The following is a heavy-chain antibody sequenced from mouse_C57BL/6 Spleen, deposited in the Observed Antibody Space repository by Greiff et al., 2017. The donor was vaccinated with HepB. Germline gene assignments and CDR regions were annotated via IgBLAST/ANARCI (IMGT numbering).Heavy chain of an antibody. CDR3: ARWDNYEMDY. J-gene: IGHJ4*01. CDR2: INPNNGGT. D-gene: IGHD1-3*01. CDR1: GYTFTDYY. Sequence: EVQLQQSGPELVKPGASVKISCKASGYTFTDYYMNWVKQSHGKSLEWIGDINPNNGGTSYNQKFKGKATLTVDKSYSTAYMELRSLTSEDSAVYYCARWDNYEMDYWGQGTSVTVSS. V-gene: IGHV1-26*01.